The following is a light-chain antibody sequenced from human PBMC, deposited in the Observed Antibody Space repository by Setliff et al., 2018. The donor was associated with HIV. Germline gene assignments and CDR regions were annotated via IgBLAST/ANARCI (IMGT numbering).Light chain of an antibody. J-gene: IGLJ1*01. CDR2: EVS. V-gene: IGLV2-14*01. CDR1: SSDVGGYNY. Sequence: LAQPASVSGSPGQSITIPCTGTSSDVGGYNYVSWYQQHPGKAPKLMIYEVSNRPSGVSNRFSGSKSGNTASLTISVLQAEDEADYYCSSYTSRSTLVFGTVTKVTVL. CDR3: SSYTSRSTLV.